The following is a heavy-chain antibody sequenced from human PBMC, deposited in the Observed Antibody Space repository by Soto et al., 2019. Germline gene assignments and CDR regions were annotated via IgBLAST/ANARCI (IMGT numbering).Heavy chain of an antibody. V-gene: IGHV3-23*01. D-gene: IGHD2-15*01. CDR1: GFTFSSYA. CDR2: ISCSGGST. CDR3: AEDRGSYVY. J-gene: IGHJ4*02. Sequence: EVQLLESGGGLVQPGGSLRLSCAASGFTFSSYAMSWVRQAPGKGQEWVSAISCSGGSTYYADSVKGRFTISRDNSKNTLYLQMNSLGAEATAVYYCAEDRGSYVYWCQGTLVTVSS.